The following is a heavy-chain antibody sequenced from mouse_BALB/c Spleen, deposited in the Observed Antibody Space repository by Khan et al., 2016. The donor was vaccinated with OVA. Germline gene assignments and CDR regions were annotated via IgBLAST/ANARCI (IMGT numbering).Heavy chain of an antibody. CDR1: GFTFSSYV. J-gene: IGHJ2*01. CDR3: VRGAYRYDEYYFDY. D-gene: IGHD2-14*01. CDR2: ISSGGTP. V-gene: IGHV5-6-5*01. Sequence: EVELVESGGDLVKPGGSLKLSCAVPGFTFSSYVMSWVRQTPAKRLEWVASISSGGTPAYPDSLKGRFTISRDNARNIMYLQLSSLRSEDTAMYYCVRGAYRYDEYYFDYWGQGTTLTVSS.